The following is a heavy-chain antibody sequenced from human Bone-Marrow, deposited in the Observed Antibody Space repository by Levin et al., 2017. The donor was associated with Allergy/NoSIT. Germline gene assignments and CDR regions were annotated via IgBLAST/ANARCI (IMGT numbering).Heavy chain of an antibody. CDR1: GGSISSSSYY. D-gene: IGHD4-17*01. J-gene: IGHJ4*02. V-gene: IGHV4-39*01. CDR2: IYYSGST. Sequence: SETLSLTCTVSGGSISSSSYYWGWIHQPPGKGLEWIGSIYYSGSTYYNPSLKSRVTISVDTSKNQFSLKLSSVTAADTAVYYCARHERAYKHYGDYVGHYFDYWGQGTLVTVSS. CDR3: ARHERAYKHYGDYVGHYFDY.